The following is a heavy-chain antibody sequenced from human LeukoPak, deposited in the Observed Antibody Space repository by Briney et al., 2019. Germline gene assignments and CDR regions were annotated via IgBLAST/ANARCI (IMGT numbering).Heavy chain of an antibody. Sequence: ASVTVSCKVSGYTLTELSMHWVRQAPGKGLEWMGGYDPEDGETIYAQKFQGRVTMTEDTSTDTAYMELSSLRSEDTAVYYCAASDSSGYYHPGWFDPWGQGTLVTVSS. D-gene: IGHD3-22*01. V-gene: IGHV1-24*01. CDR1: GYTLTELS. CDR3: AASDSSGYYHPGWFDP. J-gene: IGHJ5*02. CDR2: YDPEDGET.